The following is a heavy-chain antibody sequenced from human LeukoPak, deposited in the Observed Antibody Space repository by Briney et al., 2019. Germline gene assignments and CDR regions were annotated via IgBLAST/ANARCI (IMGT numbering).Heavy chain of an antibody. V-gene: IGHV1-2*06. J-gene: IGHJ4*02. CDR2: INPNSGGT. CDR1: GYTFTGYY. D-gene: IGHD3-22*01. Sequence: GASVKVSCKASGYTFTGYYMHWVRQAPGQGLEWMGRINPNSGGTNYAQKFQGRVTMTRDTSISTAYMELSSLRSKDTAVYYCARGQLQIWGAYYYDSSGYFDYWGQGTLVTVSS. CDR3: ARGQLQIWGAYYYDSSGYFDY.